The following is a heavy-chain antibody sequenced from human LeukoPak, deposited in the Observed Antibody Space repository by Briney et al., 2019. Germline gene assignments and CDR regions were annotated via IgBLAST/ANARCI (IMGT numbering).Heavy chain of an antibody. CDR3: GTGDPRFDY. CDR1: GFSFSSYS. CDR2: ISSSSSAI. Sequence: GGSLRLSCAASGFSFSSYSMNWVRQAPGKGLEWVSYISSSSSAIYYTDSVKGRFTISRDSAKNSVYLQMNSLRAEDTAVYYCGTGDPRFDYWGQGILVTVSS. D-gene: IGHD7-27*01. J-gene: IGHJ4*02. V-gene: IGHV3-48*01.